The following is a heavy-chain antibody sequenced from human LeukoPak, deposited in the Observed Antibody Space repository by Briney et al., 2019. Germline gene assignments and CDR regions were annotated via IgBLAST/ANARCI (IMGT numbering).Heavy chain of an antibody. V-gene: IGHV3-7*01. Sequence: GGSLRLSCAASGFTFSNYWMTWVRQAPGKGLEWVANMNQDGSEKYYVDSMKGRFTISRDNAKNSLYLQMNSLGAGDTAIYYCWGRDYWGQGTLVTVSS. CDR1: GFTFSNYW. CDR2: MNQDGSEK. J-gene: IGHJ4*02. CDR3: WGRDY. D-gene: IGHD3-16*01.